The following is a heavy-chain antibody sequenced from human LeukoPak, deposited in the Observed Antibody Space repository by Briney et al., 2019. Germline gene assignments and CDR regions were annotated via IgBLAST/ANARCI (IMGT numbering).Heavy chain of an antibody. J-gene: IGHJ5*02. CDR3: ATAGNYRFDN. D-gene: IGHD5-24*01. Sequence: GGSLRLSCAASGFTFSTYWMHWVRQTPGKGLAWVSRVNPDGSSINYADSVKGRFTISRDNAKSTLYQQMKSVTAEDTAVYYCATAGNYRFDNWGQGILVTVSS. V-gene: IGHV3-74*01. CDR2: VNPDGSSI. CDR1: GFTFSTYW.